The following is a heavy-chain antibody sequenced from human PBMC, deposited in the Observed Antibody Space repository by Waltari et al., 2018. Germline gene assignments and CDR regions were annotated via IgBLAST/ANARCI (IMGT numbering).Heavy chain of an antibody. D-gene: IGHD1-26*01. V-gene: IGHV1-3*03. CDR2: INAVNGNT. J-gene: IGHJ4*02. Sequence: QVQLVQSGAEVKKPGSSVKVSCKASGGTFSSYAISWVRQAPGQGLEWVGGINAVNGNTKYSQEFQGRVTITRDTSASTAYMELSSLRSEDMAVYYCARAKEGGSYPLDYWGQGTLVTVSS. CDR1: GGTFSSYA. CDR3: ARAKEGGSYPLDY.